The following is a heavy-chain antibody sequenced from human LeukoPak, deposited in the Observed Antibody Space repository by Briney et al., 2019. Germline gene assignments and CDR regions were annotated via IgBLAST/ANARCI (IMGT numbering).Heavy chain of an antibody. Sequence: GGSLRLSCAASGFTFSSYSMSWVRQAPGKGLEWVSVIWYDGSNKYFADSVKGRFTISRDNSKNTLYLQMNSLRAEDTAVYYCARDRSTSTSCLDYWGQGTLVTVSS. V-gene: IGHV3-33*08. CDR1: GFTFSSYS. D-gene: IGHD2-2*01. CDR3: ARDRSTSTSCLDY. CDR2: IWYDGSNK. J-gene: IGHJ4*02.